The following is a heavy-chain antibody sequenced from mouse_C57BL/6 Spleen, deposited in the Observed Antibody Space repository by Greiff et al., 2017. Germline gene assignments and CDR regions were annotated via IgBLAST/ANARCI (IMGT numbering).Heavy chain of an antibody. CDR2: INPGSGGT. CDR1: GYAFTNYL. V-gene: IGHV1-54*01. J-gene: IGHJ4*01. CDR3: ARVYGSPYAMDY. D-gene: IGHD1-1*01. Sequence: VHLVESGAELVRPGTSVKVSCKASGYAFTNYLIEWVKQRPGQGLEWIGVINPGSGGTNYNEKFKGKATLTADKSSSTAYMQLSSLTSEDSAVYYCARVYGSPYAMDYWGQGTSVTVSS.